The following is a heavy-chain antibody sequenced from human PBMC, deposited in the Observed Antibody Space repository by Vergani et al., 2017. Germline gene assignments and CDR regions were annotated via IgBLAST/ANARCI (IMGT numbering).Heavy chain of an antibody. CDR3: ARCQTGYSRDWSTYFFYMDV. J-gene: IGHJ6*03. CDR1: GDAISRDTYS. CDR2: VYYSVTT. D-gene: IGHD3/OR15-3a*01. V-gene: IGHV4-30-2*01. Sequence: QLQLQESDSRLVNPSQTLSLTCTLSGDAISRDTYSWNWVRQPPGNPLAWIGSVYYSVTTYYNPSLGGRVTMSIDKSKNHFSLTLTSVTAADSAFYFCARCQTGYSRDWSTYFFYMDVWGKGTTVTVSS.